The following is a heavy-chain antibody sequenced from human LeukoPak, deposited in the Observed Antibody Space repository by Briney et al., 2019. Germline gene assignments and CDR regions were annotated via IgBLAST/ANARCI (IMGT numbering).Heavy chain of an antibody. CDR1: GFTFSSYA. D-gene: IGHD5-18*01. Sequence: GGSLRLSCAASGFTFSSYAMHWVRQAPGKGLEGVAVISYDGSNKYYADSVKGRFTISRDNSKNTLYMQMNSLRAEDTAVYYCARDPRGITALVDYFDYWGQGTLVTVSS. CDR3: ARDPRGITALVDYFDY. V-gene: IGHV3-30*04. CDR2: ISYDGSNK. J-gene: IGHJ4*02.